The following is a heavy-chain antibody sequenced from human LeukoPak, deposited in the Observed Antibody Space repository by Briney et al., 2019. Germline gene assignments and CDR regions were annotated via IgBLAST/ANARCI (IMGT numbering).Heavy chain of an antibody. D-gene: IGHD3-22*01. Sequence: GASVKVSCKASGYTFTGYYMHWVRQAPGQGLEWMGWINPNSGGTNYAQRFQGRVTMTRDTSISTAYMELSRLRSDDTAVYYCARDPPLYYDSSGYYYGGEFDYWGQGTLVTVSS. CDR3: ARDPPLYYDSSGYYYGGEFDY. CDR2: INPNSGGT. CDR1: GYTFTGYY. J-gene: IGHJ4*02. V-gene: IGHV1-2*02.